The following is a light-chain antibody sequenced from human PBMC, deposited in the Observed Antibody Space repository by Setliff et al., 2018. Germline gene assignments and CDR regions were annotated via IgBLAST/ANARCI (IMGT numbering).Light chain of an antibody. Sequence: QSALTQPPSTSGPPGQRVTMSCSGSSSNIRNNYVYWYQQVPGTAPQLLIYNNDKRPSGVPDRFSGSKSGTSASLAISGLRSEDEADYYCAAWDDSLRGYVFGTGTKVT. CDR1: SSNIRNNY. V-gene: IGLV1-47*01. J-gene: IGLJ1*01. CDR2: NND. CDR3: AAWDDSLRGYV.